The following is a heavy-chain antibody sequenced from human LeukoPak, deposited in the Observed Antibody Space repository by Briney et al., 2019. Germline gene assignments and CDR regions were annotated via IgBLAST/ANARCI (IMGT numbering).Heavy chain of an antibody. D-gene: IGHD5-18*01. J-gene: IGHJ4*02. V-gene: IGHV3-30*02. CDR1: GFTFSSYG. CDR3: AKDKYSPFDY. Sequence: PGGSLRLSCLASGFTFSSYGMHWVRQAPGKGLEWVAFIRYDGSIKYYADSVKGRFTISRDSSKNTLYLQMNSLRAEDTAMYYCAKDKYSPFDYWGQGTLVTVSS. CDR2: IRYDGSIK.